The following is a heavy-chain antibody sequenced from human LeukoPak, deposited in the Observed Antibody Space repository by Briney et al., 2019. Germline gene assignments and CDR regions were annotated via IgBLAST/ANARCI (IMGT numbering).Heavy chain of an antibody. CDR1: GGSISSYC. CDR3: ARDSFTMIVVDHDAFDI. D-gene: IGHD3-22*01. V-gene: IGHV4-4*07. J-gene: IGHJ3*02. Sequence: KSSETLSLTCTVSGGSISSYCWSWIRQPAGKGLEWIGRIYTSGSTNYNPSLKSRVTMSVDTSKNQFSLKLSSVTAADTAVYYCARDSFTMIVVDHDAFDIWGQGTMVTVSS. CDR2: IYTSGST.